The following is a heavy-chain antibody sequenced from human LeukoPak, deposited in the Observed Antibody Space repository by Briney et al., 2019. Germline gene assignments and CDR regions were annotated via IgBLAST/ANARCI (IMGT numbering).Heavy chain of an antibody. CDR2: IKKDGSEK. Sequence: GGSLRLSCAASGFTFTNYWMTWVRQAPGKGLEWVANIKKDGSEKYYVDSVKGRFTISRDSAKNSLFLQMNSLRAEDTAVYYCARDVSDENGSSSRIHLDSWGQGTLVSVSS. D-gene: IGHD6-6*01. CDR1: GFTFTNYW. CDR3: ARDVSDENGSSSRIHLDS. J-gene: IGHJ4*02. V-gene: IGHV3-7*01.